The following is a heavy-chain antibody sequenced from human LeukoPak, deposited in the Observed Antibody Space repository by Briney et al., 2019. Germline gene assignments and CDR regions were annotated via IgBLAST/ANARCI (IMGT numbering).Heavy chain of an antibody. J-gene: IGHJ4*02. D-gene: IGHD2-8*01. CDR1: EFTFSRHG. V-gene: IGHV3-74*01. CDR3: ARDHGLMVYASYYFDY. Sequence: GGSLRLSCVASEFTFSRHGMHWVRQAPGKGLVWISRINSDGSGTSYADSVKGRFTISRDNAKNTVFLQMNSLRAEDTAVYYCARDHGLMVYASYYFDYWGQGTLVTVSS. CDR2: INSDGSGT.